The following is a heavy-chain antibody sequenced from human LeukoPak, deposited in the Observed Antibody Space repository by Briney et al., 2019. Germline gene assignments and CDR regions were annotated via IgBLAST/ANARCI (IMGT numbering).Heavy chain of an antibody. Sequence: SETLSLTCAVYGGSFSGYYWSWIRQPPVKGLEWIGEINHSGSTNYNPSLKSRVTISVDTSKNQFSLKLSSVTAADTAVYYCARVAAHSSWYSYIQHWGQGTLVTVSS. CDR1: GGSFSGYY. D-gene: IGHD6-13*01. CDR2: INHSGST. CDR3: ARVAAHSSWYSYIQH. J-gene: IGHJ1*01. V-gene: IGHV4-34*01.